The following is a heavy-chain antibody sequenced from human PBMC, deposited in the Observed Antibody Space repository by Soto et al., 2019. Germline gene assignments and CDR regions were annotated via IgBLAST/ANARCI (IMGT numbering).Heavy chain of an antibody. V-gene: IGHV1-69*13. J-gene: IGHJ6*02. CDR2: IIPIFGTA. Sequence: SVKVSCKACGGTFNSYTISWVRQAPGQGLEWMGGIIPIFGTANYAQKFQGRVTITADESTSTAYMELSSLRSEDTAVYYCAREKDIVLVPAASTIPYYYGMDVWGQGTTVTV. CDR1: GGTFNSYT. CDR3: AREKDIVLVPAASTIPYYYGMDV. D-gene: IGHD2-2*01.